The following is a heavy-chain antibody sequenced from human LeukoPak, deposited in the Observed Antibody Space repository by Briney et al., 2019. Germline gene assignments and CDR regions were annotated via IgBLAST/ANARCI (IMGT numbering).Heavy chain of an antibody. Sequence: GGSLRLSCAASGFSFTNAWMSWVRQAPGKGLEWVARIKSKTDGGTTDYAAPVKGRFTISTDDSKNTLYLQMNSLKTEDTAVYYCTAGLGKSDFDYWGQGTLVTVSS. CDR2: IKSKTDGGTT. CDR1: GFSFTNAW. J-gene: IGHJ4*02. V-gene: IGHV3-15*01. D-gene: IGHD7-27*01. CDR3: TAGLGKSDFDY.